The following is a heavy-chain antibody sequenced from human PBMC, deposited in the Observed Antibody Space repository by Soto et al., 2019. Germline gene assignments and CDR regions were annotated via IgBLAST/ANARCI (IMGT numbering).Heavy chain of an antibody. CDR3: ETVKYSSGWYFVYY. Sequence: GASVKVSCKVSGYTLSELSMHWVRQAPGKGLEWMGGFDPEDGETIYAQKFQGRVTMTEGTSTDTAYMELSSLRSEDTAVYYRETVKYSSGWYFVYYWGQGTLVTVSS. CDR1: GYTLSELS. V-gene: IGHV1-24*01. J-gene: IGHJ4*02. CDR2: FDPEDGET. D-gene: IGHD6-19*01.